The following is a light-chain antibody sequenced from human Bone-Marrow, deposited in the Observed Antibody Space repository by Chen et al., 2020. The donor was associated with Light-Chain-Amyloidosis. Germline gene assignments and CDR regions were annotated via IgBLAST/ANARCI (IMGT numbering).Light chain of an antibody. J-gene: IGLJ2*01. V-gene: IGLV1-44*01. CDR3: AAWDDSLNGVV. CDR2: SHN. Sequence: QSVPTNPPSTSGPPGQRVTILCSGSTSKMGTYTVNGYRQVPGTAPRLLIQSHNQRPSGVPDRFSGSKSGTSASLAISWLQSEDEADYYCAAWDDSLNGVVFGGGTKLTVL. CDR1: TSKMGTYT.